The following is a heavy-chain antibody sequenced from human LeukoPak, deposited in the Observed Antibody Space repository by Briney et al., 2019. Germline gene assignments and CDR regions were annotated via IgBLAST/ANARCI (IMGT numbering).Heavy chain of an antibody. J-gene: IGHJ5*02. CDR1: GDSISSRTYY. CDR3: ARDVSSMFPNWFDP. D-gene: IGHD6-6*01. V-gene: IGHV4-31*03. Sequence: SETLSLTCSVSGDSISSRTYYWTWIRQHPEKGLEWIGYIWNSGSTNYNPALKSRVTISVDTSKNQFSLKLASVTAADTAIYYCARDVSSMFPNWFDPWGQGILVIVSS. CDR2: IWNSGST.